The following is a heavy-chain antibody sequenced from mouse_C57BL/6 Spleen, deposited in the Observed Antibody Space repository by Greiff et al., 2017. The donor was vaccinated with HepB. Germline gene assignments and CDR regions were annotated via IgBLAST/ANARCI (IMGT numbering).Heavy chain of an antibody. CDR1: GYAFSSYW. D-gene: IGHD2-5*01. Sequence: QVQLKQSGAELVKPGASVKISCKASGYAFSSYWMNWVKQRPGKGLEWIGQIYPGDGDTNYNGKFKGKATLTADKSSSTAYMQLSSLTSEDSAVYFCARRGYSNAWFAYWGQGTLVTVSA. CDR3: ARRGYSNAWFAY. CDR2: IYPGDGDT. J-gene: IGHJ3*01. V-gene: IGHV1-80*01.